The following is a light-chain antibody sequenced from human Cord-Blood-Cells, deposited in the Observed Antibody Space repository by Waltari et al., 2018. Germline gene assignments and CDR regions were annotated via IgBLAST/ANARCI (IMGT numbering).Light chain of an antibody. CDR2: WAS. CDR3: QQYYSTPRT. V-gene: IGKV4-1*01. Sequence: DIVMIQSPHPLAVSLPEGATINCKSSQSNLYSSNNKNYLAWYQQKPGQPPKLLIYWASTRESGVPDRFSGSGSGTEFTLTISSLQAEDVAVYYCQQYYSTPRTFGQGTKVEIK. J-gene: IGKJ1*01. CDR1: QSNLYSSNNKNY.